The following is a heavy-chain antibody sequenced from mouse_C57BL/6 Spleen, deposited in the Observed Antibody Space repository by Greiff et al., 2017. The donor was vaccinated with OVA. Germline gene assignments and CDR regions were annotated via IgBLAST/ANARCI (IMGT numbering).Heavy chain of an antibody. CDR3: ARFGYESYFDY. J-gene: IGHJ2*01. Sequence: QVQLQQSGAELMKPGTSVKVSCKASGYAFTNYLIEWVKQRPGQGLEWIGVINPGSGGTNYNEKFKGKATLTADKSSSTAYMQLSSLTSEDSAVYFCARFGYESYFDYWGQGTTLTVSS. V-gene: IGHV1-54*01. CDR2: INPGSGGT. D-gene: IGHD2-2*01. CDR1: GYAFTNYL.